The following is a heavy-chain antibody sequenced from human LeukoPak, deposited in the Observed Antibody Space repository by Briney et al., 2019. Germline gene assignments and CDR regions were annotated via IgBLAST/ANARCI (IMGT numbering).Heavy chain of an antibody. CDR1: VVTVSSNY. Sequence: GGSLRVSPAASVVTVSSNYMRWGCQALGKGVEWGSVIYSGGSTYYADSVKARFTISRDNSKNTLYLQMNSLRADDTAVYYCARSLAKPPPDGGDYWGQGTLVTVSS. V-gene: IGHV3-66*01. CDR3: ARSLAKPPPDGGDY. J-gene: IGHJ4*02. CDR2: IYSGGST. D-gene: IGHD1-14*01.